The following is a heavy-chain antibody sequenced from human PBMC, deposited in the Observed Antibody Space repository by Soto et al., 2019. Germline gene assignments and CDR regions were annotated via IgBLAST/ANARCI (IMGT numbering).Heavy chain of an antibody. CDR2: IYSGGTT. J-gene: IGHJ4*02. D-gene: IGHD3-10*01. CDR3: ASGASGNYR. Sequence: EVQLVESGGGLVQPGGSLRLSCAASGFTVSSNYMTWVRQAPGKGLEWVSNIYSGGTTSYADSVKGRFTISRDNSKNTLFLQMISLRDDDAAVYYFASGASGNYRWGQGTLVTVSS. CDR1: GFTVSSNY. V-gene: IGHV3-66*01.